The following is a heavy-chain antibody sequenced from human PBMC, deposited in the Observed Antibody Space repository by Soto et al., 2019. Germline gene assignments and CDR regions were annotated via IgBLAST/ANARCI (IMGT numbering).Heavy chain of an antibody. CDR3: AFGEGWYFDY. D-gene: IGHD3-10*01. V-gene: IGHV1-46*01. Sequence: ASVKVSCKASGYTFTNYYMHWVRPAPGQGLEWMGIINPSGGSTSYAQKFQGRVTMTRDTSTSTVYMELSSLRSEDTAVYYCAFGEGWYFDYWGQGTLVTVSS. CDR2: INPSGGST. J-gene: IGHJ4*02. CDR1: GYTFTNYY.